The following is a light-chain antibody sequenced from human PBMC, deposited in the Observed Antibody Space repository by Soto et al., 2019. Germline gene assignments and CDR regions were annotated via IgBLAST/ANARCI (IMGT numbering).Light chain of an antibody. Sequence: QSVLTQPPSVSGAPGQRVTISCSGSSSNIGAPFDVHWYQQVPGSAPKIVIYGNDNRPSGVPGRFSGSESGTSASLAITGLQAEDEADYFCQSYDNSLSAWVFGGGTKVTVL. CDR1: SSNIGAPFD. J-gene: IGLJ3*02. CDR3: QSYDNSLSAWV. V-gene: IGLV1-40*01. CDR2: GND.